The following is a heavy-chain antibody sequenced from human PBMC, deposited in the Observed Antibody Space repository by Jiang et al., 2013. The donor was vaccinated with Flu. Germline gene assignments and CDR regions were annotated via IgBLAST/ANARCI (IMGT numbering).Heavy chain of an antibody. V-gene: IGHV3-23*04. J-gene: IGHJ3*02. Sequence: VQLVESGGGLVQPGGSLRLSCAAPGFTFSSYAMSWVRQAPGKGLEWVSAISGSGGSTYYADSVKGRFTISRDNSKNTLYLQMNSLRAEDTAVYYCAKGYCSGGSCYLGGAFDIWGQGTMVTVSS. CDR2: ISGSGGST. D-gene: IGHD2-15*01. CDR3: AKGYCSGGSCYLGGAFDI. CDR1: GFTFSSYA.